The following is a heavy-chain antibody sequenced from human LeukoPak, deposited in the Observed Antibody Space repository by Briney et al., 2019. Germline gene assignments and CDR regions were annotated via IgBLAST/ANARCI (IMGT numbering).Heavy chain of an antibody. D-gene: IGHD2-8*01. Sequence: ASVKVSCKASGYTLSDYYMHWVRQAPGQGLEWVGWINPINGGTNYAQRFQGRVTMTTDTSTATAYMELTSLRSDDTAVYYCARSMYYDYYYYYMDVWGKGTTVTISS. CDR3: ARSMYYDYYYYYMDV. CDR1: GYTLSDYY. V-gene: IGHV1-2*02. CDR2: INPINGGT. J-gene: IGHJ6*03.